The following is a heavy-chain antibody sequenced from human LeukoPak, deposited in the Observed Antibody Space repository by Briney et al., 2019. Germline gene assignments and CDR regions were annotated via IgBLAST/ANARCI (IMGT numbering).Heavy chain of an antibody. CDR1: GFTFSIHN. D-gene: IGHD1-1*01. J-gene: IGHJ1*01. Sequence: PGGSLRLSCAASGFTFSIHNMDWVRQAPGKGLEWISYISSGGDATHYADSVKGRFTISRDNAKNSLYLQMNSLRAEDTAVYYCARDRAPGRPYFQHWGQGTLVTVSS. V-gene: IGHV3-48*04. CDR2: ISSGGDAT. CDR3: ARDRAPGRPYFQH.